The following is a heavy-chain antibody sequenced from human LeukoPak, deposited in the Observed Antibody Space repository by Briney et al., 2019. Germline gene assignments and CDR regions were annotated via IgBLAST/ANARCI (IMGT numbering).Heavy chain of an antibody. J-gene: IGHJ4*02. Sequence: ASVKVSCKASGYTFTGYYMHWVRQAPGQGLEWMGWINPNSGGTNYAQNFQGRVTMTRDTSINTAYMELSRLKSDDTAVYYCARVTDYYYDTSGYYVWGQGTLVTVSS. CDR3: ARVTDYYYDTSGYYV. D-gene: IGHD3-22*01. V-gene: IGHV1-2*02. CDR2: INPNSGGT. CDR1: GYTFTGYY.